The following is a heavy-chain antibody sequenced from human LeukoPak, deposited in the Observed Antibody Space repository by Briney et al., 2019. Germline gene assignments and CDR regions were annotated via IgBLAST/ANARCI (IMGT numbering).Heavy chain of an antibody. Sequence: SGPTLANPRQLLTLTWTFSWLSFSTSRVYGSWVRQASAIALEWHARIDWDDDKYYRTSLQTRLTISKDTSKNQVVLTMTNMDPLDTATYYRARGGYGPKYYFDSWGQGTLVTVSS. CDR2: IDWDDDK. V-gene: IGHV2-70*11. CDR3: ARGGYGPKYYFDS. D-gene: IGHD5-12*01. CDR1: WLSFSTSRVY. J-gene: IGHJ4*02.